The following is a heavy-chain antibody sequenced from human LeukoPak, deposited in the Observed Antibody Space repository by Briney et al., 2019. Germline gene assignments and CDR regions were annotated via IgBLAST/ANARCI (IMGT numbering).Heavy chain of an antibody. V-gene: IGHV4-59*11. CDR1: GGSISSHY. D-gene: IGHD5-24*01. CDR2: IYYSGST. Sequence: SETLSLTCTVAGGSISSHYWSWIRQSPGKGLEWIGYIYYSGSTNYNPSLKSLVTISVDTSKNQFSLKLSSVTAADTAVYYCARGEMATIEDAFDIWGQGTMVTVSS. J-gene: IGHJ3*02. CDR3: ARGEMATIEDAFDI.